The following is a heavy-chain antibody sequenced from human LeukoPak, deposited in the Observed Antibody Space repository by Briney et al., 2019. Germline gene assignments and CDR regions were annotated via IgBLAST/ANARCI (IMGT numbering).Heavy chain of an antibody. J-gene: IGHJ4*02. CDR3: ARLNCDDDCHNSIY. D-gene: IGHD2-21*01. CDR2: INPSDGTT. CDR1: GYTFTGYY. Sequence: ASVKVSCKASGYTFTGYYIHWVRQAPGQGLEWMGIINPSDGTTRYAQNFQGRVTMTRDTSTNTVYMEVTSLTSDDTAVYYCARLNCDDDCHNSIYWGQGTLITVSS. V-gene: IGHV1-46*01.